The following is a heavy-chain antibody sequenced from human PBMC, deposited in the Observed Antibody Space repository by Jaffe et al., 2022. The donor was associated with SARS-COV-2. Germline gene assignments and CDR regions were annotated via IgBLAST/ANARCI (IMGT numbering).Heavy chain of an antibody. Sequence: EVQLLESGGGLVQPGGSLRLSCAASGFTFSSYAMSWVRQAPGKGLEWVSAISGSGGSTYYADSVKGRFTISRDNSKNTLYLQMNSLRAEDTAVYYCAKDSGYSSSWYVGLGTYFDYWGQGTLVTVSS. D-gene: IGHD6-13*01. CDR1: GFTFSSYA. CDR2: ISGSGGST. J-gene: IGHJ4*02. V-gene: IGHV3-23*01. CDR3: AKDSGYSSSWYVGLGTYFDY.